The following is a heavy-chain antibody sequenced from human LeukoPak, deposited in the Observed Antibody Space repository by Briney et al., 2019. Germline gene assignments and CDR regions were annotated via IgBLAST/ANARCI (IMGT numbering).Heavy chain of an antibody. CDR3: ARARYYDILTGYSTYYFDY. D-gene: IGHD3-9*01. CDR2: IYYSGST. J-gene: IGHJ4*02. V-gene: IGHV4-59*12. CDR1: GGSISSYY. Sequence: SETLSLTCTVSGGSISSYYWSWIRQPPGKGLEWIGYIYYSGSTNYNPSLKSRVTISVDTSKNQFSLKLSSVTAADTAVYYCARARYYDILTGYSTYYFDYWGQGTLVTVSS.